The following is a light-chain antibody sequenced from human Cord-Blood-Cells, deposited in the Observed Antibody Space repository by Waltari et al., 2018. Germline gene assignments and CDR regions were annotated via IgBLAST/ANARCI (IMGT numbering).Light chain of an antibody. CDR3: GADHGSGSNFVYV. CDR2: VGTGGIVG. CDR1: SGYSNYK. Sequence: QPVLTQPPSASASLGASVTLTCTLSSGYSNYKVDWYRQRPGTGPRCVMRVGTGGIVGSKGDGIPDRFSVLGSGLNRYLTIKNIQEEDESDYHCGADHGSGSNFVYVFGTGTKVTVL. V-gene: IGLV9-49*01. J-gene: IGLJ1*01.